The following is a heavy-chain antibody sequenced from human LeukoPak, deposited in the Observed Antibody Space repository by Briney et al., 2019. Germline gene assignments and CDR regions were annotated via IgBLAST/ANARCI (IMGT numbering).Heavy chain of an antibody. CDR1: GGSISSRSYY. V-gene: IGHV4-39*01. CDR2: IYYSGST. J-gene: IGHJ3*02. D-gene: IGHD3-3*01. CDR3: ARSWGIFGVVRYAFDI. Sequence: SETLSLTCTVSGGSISSRSYYWGWIRQPPGKGLEWIGSIYYSGSTYYNPSLKSRVTISVDTSKNQFSLKLSSVTAADTAVYYCARSWGIFGVVRYAFDIWGQGTMVTVSS.